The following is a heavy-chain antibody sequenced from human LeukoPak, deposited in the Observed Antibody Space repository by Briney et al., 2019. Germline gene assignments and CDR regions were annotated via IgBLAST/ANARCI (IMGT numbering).Heavy chain of an antibody. V-gene: IGHV4-34*01. Sequence: SETLSLTCAVYGGSFSGYYWSWIRQPPGKGLEWIGEIKHSGSTNYNPSLKSRVTISVDTSKNQFSLKLSSVTAADTAVYYCARTLFPNWFDPWGQGTLVTVSS. CDR1: GGSFSGYY. CDR3: ARTLFPNWFDP. CDR2: IKHSGST. J-gene: IGHJ5*02.